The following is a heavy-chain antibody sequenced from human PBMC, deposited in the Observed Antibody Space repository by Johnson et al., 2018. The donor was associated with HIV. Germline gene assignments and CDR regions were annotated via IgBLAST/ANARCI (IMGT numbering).Heavy chain of an antibody. CDR3: ARGGYSTILDAFDI. CDR2: ISSNGGST. J-gene: IGHJ3*02. D-gene: IGHD6-13*01. CDR1: GFTFSNYG. Sequence: VQLVESGGGLVQPGGSLRLSCAASGFTFSNYGMHWVRQAPGKGLEYVSAISSNGGSTYYANSVKGRFTISRDNSKNTLYLQMNSLRAEDTAVYYCARGGYSTILDAFDIWGQGTMVTVSS. V-gene: IGHV3-64*01.